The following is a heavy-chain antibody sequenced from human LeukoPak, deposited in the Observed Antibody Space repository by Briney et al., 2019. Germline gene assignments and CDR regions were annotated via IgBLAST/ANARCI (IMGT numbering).Heavy chain of an antibody. V-gene: IGHV1-69*06. CDR2: IIPIFGTA. CDR3: ARETTYDSSGYYPYYFDY. J-gene: IGHJ4*02. D-gene: IGHD3-22*01. CDR1: GYTFTSYG. Sequence: SVKVSCKASGYTFTSYGISWVRQAPGQGLEWMGGIIPIFGTANYAQKFQGRVTITADKSTSTAYMELSSLRSEDTAVYYCARETTYDSSGYYPYYFDYWGQGTLVTVSS.